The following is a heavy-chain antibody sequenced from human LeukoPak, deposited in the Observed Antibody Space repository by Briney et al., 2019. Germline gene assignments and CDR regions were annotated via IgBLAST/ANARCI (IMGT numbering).Heavy chain of an antibody. Sequence: SQTLSLTCTVSGGSISSGGYYWSWIRQHPGKGLEWIGYIYYSGSTCYNPSLKSRVTISVDTSKNQFSLKLSSVTAADTAVYYCARGKTDNWFDPWGQGTLVTVSS. CDR3: ARGKTDNWFDP. J-gene: IGHJ5*02. V-gene: IGHV4-31*03. CDR2: IYYSGST. CDR1: GGSISSGGYY.